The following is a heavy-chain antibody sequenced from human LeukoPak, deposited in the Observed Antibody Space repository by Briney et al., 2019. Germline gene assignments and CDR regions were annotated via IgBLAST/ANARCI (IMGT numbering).Heavy chain of an antibody. CDR2: IYYSGST. J-gene: IGHJ4*02. CDR1: GGSFSGYY. CDR3: AGAFYYTDADALSSGSLDY. D-gene: IGHD3-10*01. V-gene: IGHV4-59*06. Sequence: SETLSLTCAVYGGSFSGYYWSWIRQPPGKGLEWIGYIYYSGSTYYNPSLKSRVTISVDTSKNQFSLKLSSVTAADTAVYYCAGAFYYTDADALSSGSLDYWGQGTLVTVSS.